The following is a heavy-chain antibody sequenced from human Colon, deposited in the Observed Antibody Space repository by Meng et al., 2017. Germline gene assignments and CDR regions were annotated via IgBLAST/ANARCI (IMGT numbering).Heavy chain of an antibody. CDR1: AFTFSSYA. Sequence: QVQLVESGGGVAQPWVSLRRACAASAFTFSSYAMHWVRQAPGKGLEWVAVISYDGTNKYYSDSVQGRFTISRDNPKNTLYLQMNDLRVEDTAVYYCAASLYCGGDCYMGDYWGQGTLVTVSS. CDR2: ISYDGTNK. V-gene: IGHV3-30-3*01. D-gene: IGHD2-21*02. J-gene: IGHJ4*02. CDR3: AASLYCGGDCYMGDY.